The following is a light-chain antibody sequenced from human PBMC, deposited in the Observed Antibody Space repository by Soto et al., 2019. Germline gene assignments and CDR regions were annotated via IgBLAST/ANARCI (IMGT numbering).Light chain of an antibody. CDR2: AAS. J-gene: IGKJ4*01. CDR1: RDIGSD. V-gene: IGKV1-39*01. CDR3: QQSYATVRT. Sequence: QMTQSPSSLSASVGDRITITCRASRDIGSDLSWYQQKPGKAPRLLIYAASRLQSGVPARFSGSGAETDFTLTITSLQPEDFGIYYCQQSYATVRTFGGGTKVDI.